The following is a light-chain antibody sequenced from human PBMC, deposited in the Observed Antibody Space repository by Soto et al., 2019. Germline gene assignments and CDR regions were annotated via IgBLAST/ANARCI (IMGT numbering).Light chain of an antibody. CDR2: GAS. J-gene: IGKJ5*01. V-gene: IGKV3-20*01. Sequence: VVMTQSPATLSVSPGERVVLSCRASQSLGTSLAWYHHKPGQAPRLLIYGASSRATGIPDRFSGTGSETDFTLTISRLEPEDFAVYYCQQYDNSPITFGQGTRLEIK. CDR1: QSLGTS. CDR3: QQYDNSPIT.